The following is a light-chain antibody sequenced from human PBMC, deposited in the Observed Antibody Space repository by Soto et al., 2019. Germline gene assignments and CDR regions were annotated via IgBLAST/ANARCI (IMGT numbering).Light chain of an antibody. J-gene: IGLJ1*01. V-gene: IGLV2-14*01. Sequence: QPVLTQPASVSGSPGQSINISCTGTSSDVGGYNYVSWYQQHPGKAPKLMIYDVSNRPSGVSNRFSGSKSGNTASLTISGVQAEDEADYYCSLYTSSTTYVFGTGTKVTVL. CDR3: SLYTSSTTYV. CDR2: DVS. CDR1: SSDVGGYNY.